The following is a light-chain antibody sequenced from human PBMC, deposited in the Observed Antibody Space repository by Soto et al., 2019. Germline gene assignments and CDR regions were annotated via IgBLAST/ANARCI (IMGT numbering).Light chain of an antibody. J-gene: IGLJ3*02. Sequence: QSVLTQPPSVSGAPGQWVTISCTESSSNIGAGYDVHWYQQLPGTAPKLLIYGNSNRPSGVPDRFSGSKSVTSASLAITGLQAEDEADYYCQSYDSSLSGWVFGGGTKLTVL. CDR3: QSYDSSLSGWV. V-gene: IGLV1-40*01. CDR2: GNS. CDR1: SSNIGAGYD.